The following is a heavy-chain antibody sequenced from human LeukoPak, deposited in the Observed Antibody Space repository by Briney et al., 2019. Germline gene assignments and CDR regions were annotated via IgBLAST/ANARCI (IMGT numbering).Heavy chain of an antibody. V-gene: IGHV3-48*01. CDR3: AGGESEYTSSGDFAY. D-gene: IGHD6-6*01. J-gene: IGHJ4*02. CDR1: GFTFSTYS. CDR2: ISSRSTTI. Sequence: GGPLRLSCAASGFTFSTYSMNWVRQAPGKGLEWVSYISSRSTTIYYADSVKGRFTISRDNAKNSLYLQMNSLRAEDTAVYYCAGGESEYTSSGDFAYWGQGTLVTVSS.